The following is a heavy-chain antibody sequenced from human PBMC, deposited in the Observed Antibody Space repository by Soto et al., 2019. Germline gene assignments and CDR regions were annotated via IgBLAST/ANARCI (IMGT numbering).Heavy chain of an antibody. J-gene: IGHJ4*02. V-gene: IGHV1-46*01. D-gene: IGHD2-15*01. Sequence: ASVKVSCKASGYTFTSYYMHWVRQAPGQGLEWMGIINPSGGSTSYAQKFQGRVTMTTDTSTSTAYMELRSLRSDDTAVYYCSAISSNGGSTYYADSVKGRFTISRDNSKNTLYLQMSSLRAEDTAVYYCVKVQFPYYYDSSGYYELDYWGQGTLVTVSS. CDR2: INPSGGST. CDR3: SAISSNGGSTYYADSVKGRFTISRDNSKNTLYLQMSSLRAEDTAVYYCVKVQFPYYYDSSGYYELDY. CDR1: GYTFTSYY.